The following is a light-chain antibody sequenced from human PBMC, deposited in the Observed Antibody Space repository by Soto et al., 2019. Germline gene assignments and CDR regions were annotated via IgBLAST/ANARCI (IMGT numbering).Light chain of an antibody. CDR2: AAS. V-gene: IGKV1-9*01. CDR3: QQLKSQPYT. CDR1: QDISYY. Sequence: ILLTQSPSSLSASVGDRVTIACRASQDISYYLAWYQQKPGKAPKLLIHAASTLESGVPTGFRGSCSGTDFSLTISRLNTEVFATYYCQQLKSQPYTFGIGTKLVIK. J-gene: IGKJ2*01.